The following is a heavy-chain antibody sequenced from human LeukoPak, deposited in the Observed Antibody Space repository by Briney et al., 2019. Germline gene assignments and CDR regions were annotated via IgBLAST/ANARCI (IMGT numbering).Heavy chain of an antibody. J-gene: IGHJ5*02. V-gene: IGHV4-59*01. CDR3: ARFEATRGYGWFDP. D-gene: IGHD5-12*01. Sequence: SETLSLTCTVSGGSLSSYYWNWIRQPPGKGLEWIGYIYYSGSTNYNPSLKSRVTISVDTSKNQFSLKLSSVTAADTAVYYCARFEATRGYGWFDPWGQGTLVTVSS. CDR1: GGSLSSYY. CDR2: IYYSGST.